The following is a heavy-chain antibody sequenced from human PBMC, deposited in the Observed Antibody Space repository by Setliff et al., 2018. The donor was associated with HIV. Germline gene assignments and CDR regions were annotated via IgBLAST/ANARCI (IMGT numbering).Heavy chain of an antibody. Sequence: SLTCNVSGVSISTSGYYWGWIRQPPGKGLEWIGEINHSGSTNYNPTLKSRVTISVDTSKNQFSLKLSSVTAADTAVYYCARGGNSSSWYLYYFDYWGQGTLVTVSS. CDR3: ARGGNSSSWYLYYFDY. CDR2: INHSGST. D-gene: IGHD6-13*01. V-gene: IGHV4-39*07. CDR1: GVSISTSGYY. J-gene: IGHJ4*02.